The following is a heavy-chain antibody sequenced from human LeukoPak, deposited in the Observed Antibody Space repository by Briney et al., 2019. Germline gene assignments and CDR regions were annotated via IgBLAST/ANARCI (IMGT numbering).Heavy chain of an antibody. CDR3: ARGGSTVTDFDY. V-gene: IGHV4-4*07. CDR1: GGSISSYY. CDR2: IYTSGST. J-gene: IGHJ4*02. Sequence: SETLSLTCTVSGGSISSYYWSWIRQPAGKGLEWIGRIYTSGSTNCNPSLKSRVTMSVDTSKNQFSLKLSSVTAADTAVYYCARGGSTVTDFDYWGQGTLVTVSS. D-gene: IGHD4-11*01.